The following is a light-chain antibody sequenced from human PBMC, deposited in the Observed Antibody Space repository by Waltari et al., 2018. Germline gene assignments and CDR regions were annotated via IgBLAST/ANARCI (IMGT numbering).Light chain of an antibody. Sequence: DIQMTQSPSTLSASVGDRVTITCRASPSISSWLAWYQPKPGKAPKLLIYKASSLESGVPSRFSGSGSGTEFTLTISSLQPDDFATYYCQQYNSYPYTFGQGTKLEIK. J-gene: IGKJ2*01. CDR1: PSISSW. CDR3: QQYNSYPYT. CDR2: KAS. V-gene: IGKV1-5*03.